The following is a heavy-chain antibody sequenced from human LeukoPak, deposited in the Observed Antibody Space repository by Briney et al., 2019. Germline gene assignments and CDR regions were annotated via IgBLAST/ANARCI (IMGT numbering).Heavy chain of an antibody. CDR1: GGSISSYY. J-gene: IGHJ5*02. Sequence: SETLSLTCTVSGGSISSYYWSWIRQPPGEGLEWIGYIYYSGSTNYNPTLKSRVTISVDTSKNQFSLKLSSVTAADTAVYYCARDMTTVTTGWFDPWGQGTLVTVSS. V-gene: IGHV4-59*12. D-gene: IGHD4-17*01. CDR2: IYYSGST. CDR3: ARDMTTVTTGWFDP.